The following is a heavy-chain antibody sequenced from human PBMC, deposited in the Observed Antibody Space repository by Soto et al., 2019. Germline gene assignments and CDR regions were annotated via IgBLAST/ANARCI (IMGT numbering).Heavy chain of an antibody. Sequence: GGSLRLSCAASGFTFSSYAMSWVRQAPGKGLEWVSAISGSGGSTYYADSVKGRFTISRDNSKNTLYLQMNSLRAEDTAVYYCANGRGYYYYMDVWGKGTTVTVSS. J-gene: IGHJ6*03. CDR2: ISGSGGST. D-gene: IGHD2-15*01. V-gene: IGHV3-23*01. CDR3: ANGRGYYYYMDV. CDR1: GFTFSSYA.